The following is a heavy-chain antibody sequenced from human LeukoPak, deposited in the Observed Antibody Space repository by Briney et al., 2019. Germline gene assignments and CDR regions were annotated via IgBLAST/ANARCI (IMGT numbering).Heavy chain of an antibody. CDR1: GGSISSYQ. CDR3: ARVGIAVAGTRGQGYFDL. Sequence: SETLSLTCTVSGGSISSYQWSWIRQPPGKGLEWIGNIYYSGSANYNPSLKSRVTISVDTSKNQFSLKLSSVTAADTAVYYCARVGIAVAGTRGQGYFDLWGRGTLVTVSS. V-gene: IGHV4-59*01. D-gene: IGHD6-19*01. J-gene: IGHJ2*01. CDR2: IYYSGSA.